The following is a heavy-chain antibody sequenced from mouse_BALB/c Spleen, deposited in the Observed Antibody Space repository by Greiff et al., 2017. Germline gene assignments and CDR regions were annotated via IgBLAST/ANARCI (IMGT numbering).Heavy chain of an antibody. CDR2: INPSTGYT. CDR3: ARSDGNYGY. CDR1: GYTFTSYW. D-gene: IGHD2-1*01. J-gene: IGHJ2*01. V-gene: IGHV1-7*01. Sequence: VQRVESGAELAKPGASVKMSCKASGYTFTSYWMHWVKQRPGQGLEWIGYINPSTGYTEYNQKFKDKATLTADKSSSTAYMQLSSLTSEDSAVYYCARSDGNYGYWGQGTTLTVSS.